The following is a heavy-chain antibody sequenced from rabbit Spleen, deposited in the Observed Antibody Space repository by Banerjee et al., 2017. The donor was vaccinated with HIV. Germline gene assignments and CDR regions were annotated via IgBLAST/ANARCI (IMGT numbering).Heavy chain of an antibody. V-gene: IGHV1S45*01. D-gene: IGHD3-1*01. J-gene: IGHJ6*01. CDR3: ARDLPGVIGWNFGF. CDR2: IYTGNGKT. CDR1: GFSFSSSYD. Sequence: QEQLEESGGGLVKPGASLTLTCTASGFSFSSSYDMCWVRQAPGKGLEWIGCIYTGNGKTYYASWAKGRFTISKASSTTVTLQMTSLTAADTATYFCARDLPGVIGWNFGFWGPGTLVTVS.